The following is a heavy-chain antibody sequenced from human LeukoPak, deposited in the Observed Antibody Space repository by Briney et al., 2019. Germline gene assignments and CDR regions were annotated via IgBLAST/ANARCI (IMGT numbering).Heavy chain of an antibody. V-gene: IGHV6-1*01. CDR2: TYYGSKWYI. CDR3: TRDRGYCRGGSCYSIYYGMDV. D-gene: IGHD2-15*01. Sequence: SQTLSLTCAISGDSFSTNSAAWNWIRQSPSRGLEWLGRTYYGSKWYIEYAVSVKSRITINPDTSKNQFSLQLNSVTPEDTAVYYCTRDRGYCRGGSCYSIYYGMDVWGQGTTVIVSS. J-gene: IGHJ6*02. CDR1: GDSFSTNSAA.